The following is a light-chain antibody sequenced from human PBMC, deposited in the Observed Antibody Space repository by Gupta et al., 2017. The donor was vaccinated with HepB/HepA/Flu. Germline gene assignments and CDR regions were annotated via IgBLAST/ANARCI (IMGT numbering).Light chain of an antibody. CDR3: CSYAGSSTYL. V-gene: IGLV2-23*02. Sequence: GSPGQSITISCTGTSSDVGSYNLVSWYQQHPGKAPKLMIYEVSKRPSGVSNRFSGSKSGNTASLTISGLQAEDEADYYCCSYAGSSTYLFGGGTKLTVL. CDR1: SSDVGSYNL. CDR2: EVS. J-gene: IGLJ2*01.